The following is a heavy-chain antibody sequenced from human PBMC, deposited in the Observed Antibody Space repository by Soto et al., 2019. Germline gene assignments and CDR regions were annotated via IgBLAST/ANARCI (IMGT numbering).Heavy chain of an antibody. V-gene: IGHV4-39*01. Sequence: QLQLQESGPGLVKPSETLSLTCTVSGGSISSSSYFWGWIRQPPGKGLEWIGSIYYSGSTYYNPSLKSRVNVSVDTSKKQFSLKLSSVTAADTAVYYCARHISDLWFPPCGQENAVNVSS. CDR2: IYYSGST. D-gene: IGHD2-21*02. CDR1: GGSISSSSYF. CDR3: ARHISDLWFPP. J-gene: IGHJ5*02.